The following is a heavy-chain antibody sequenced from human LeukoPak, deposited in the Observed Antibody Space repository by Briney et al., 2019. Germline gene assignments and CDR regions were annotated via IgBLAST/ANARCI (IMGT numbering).Heavy chain of an antibody. CDR3: ARDGTGYYNVPNYYYYMDV. D-gene: IGHD3-9*01. J-gene: IGHJ6*03. Sequence: ASVKVSCKASGYTFTSYYMHWVRQAPGQGLEWMGIINPSGGSTSYAQKFQGRVTMTRDMSTSTVYMELSSLRSEDMAVYYCARDGTGYYNVPNYYYYMDVWGKGTTVTVSS. CDR2: INPSGGST. CDR1: GYTFTSYY. V-gene: IGHV1-46*01.